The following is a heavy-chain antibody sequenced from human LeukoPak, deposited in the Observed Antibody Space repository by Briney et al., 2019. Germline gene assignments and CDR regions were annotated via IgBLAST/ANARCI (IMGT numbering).Heavy chain of an antibody. Sequence: GGSLRLSCAASGGTFSGYEMNWVRQTPGKGLEWVSYISGSGTTIFYADSVKGRFTISRDNAKNSLYLQMNSLRAEDTAFYYCAKAWLEQGGMFDYWGQGTPVTVSS. CDR3: AKAWLEQGGMFDY. CDR1: GGTFSGYE. CDR2: ISGSGTTI. D-gene: IGHD1/OR15-1a*01. J-gene: IGHJ4*02. V-gene: IGHV3-48*03.